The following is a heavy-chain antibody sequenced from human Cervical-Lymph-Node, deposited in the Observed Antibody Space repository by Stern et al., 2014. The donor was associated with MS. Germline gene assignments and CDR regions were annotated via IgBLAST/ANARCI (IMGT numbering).Heavy chain of an antibody. CDR1: GFTFTDYY. V-gene: IGHV3-11*01. CDR2: ISESGSTI. CDR3: ARERDGADY. Sequence: QVQLLQPGGGLVRPGGSLRLSCAASGFTFTDYYINWIRQAPGKGLEWVSYISESGSTIYVADSVKGRFTISRDNAKESVYLQMNSLRVEDTAMYYCARERDGADYWGQGTLVTVSS. J-gene: IGHJ4*02. D-gene: IGHD5-24*01.